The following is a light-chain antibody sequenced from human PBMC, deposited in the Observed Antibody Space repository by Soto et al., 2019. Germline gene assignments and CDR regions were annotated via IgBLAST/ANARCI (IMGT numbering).Light chain of an antibody. CDR3: SSYATRTSVV. CDR2: EVR. V-gene: IGLV2-14*01. J-gene: IGLJ2*01. Sequence: QSALTQPASVSGSPGQSITIPCTGTSSDIGTFNYVSWYQQLPGNAPKLIIYEVRNRPSGVSNRFSGSKSGNTASLTISGLQAEDEADYYCSSYATRTSVVFGGGTKLTVL. CDR1: SSDIGTFNY.